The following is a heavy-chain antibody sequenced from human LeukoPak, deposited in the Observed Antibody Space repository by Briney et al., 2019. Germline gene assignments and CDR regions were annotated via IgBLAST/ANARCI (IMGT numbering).Heavy chain of an antibody. D-gene: IGHD3-10*01. V-gene: IGHV4-59*12. Sequence: SETLSLTCNVSGGSISSYYWSWIRQPPGKGLEWIGYIYNSGTTNYNPSLKSRVTMSVDTSKNQFSLKLSSVTAADTGVYYCARGRASYDYWGQGTLVTVSS. J-gene: IGHJ4*02. CDR1: GGSISSYY. CDR2: IYNSGTT. CDR3: ARGRASYDY.